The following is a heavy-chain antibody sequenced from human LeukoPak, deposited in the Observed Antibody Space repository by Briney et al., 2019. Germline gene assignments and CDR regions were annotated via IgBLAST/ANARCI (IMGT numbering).Heavy chain of an antibody. V-gene: IGHV3-30*18. Sequence: GGSLRLSCAASGFTFSSYGMHWVRQAPGKGLEWVAVISYDGSNKYYADSVRGRFTISRDNSKNTLYLQMNGLRAEDTAVYYCANNGVRANFDYWGQGTLVTVSS. CDR3: ANNGVRANFDY. CDR1: GFTFSSYG. J-gene: IGHJ4*02. D-gene: IGHD2-8*01. CDR2: ISYDGSNK.